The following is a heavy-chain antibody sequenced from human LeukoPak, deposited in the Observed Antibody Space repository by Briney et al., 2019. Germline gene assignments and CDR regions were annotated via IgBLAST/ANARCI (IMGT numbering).Heavy chain of an antibody. CDR1: GGSITSSSYY. CDR3: ARHGGSHFLY. D-gene: IGHD1-26*01. CDR2: IDYSGSI. J-gene: IGHJ4*02. Sequence: KPSETLSLTCTVSGGSITSSSYYWGWIRRPPGKGLEWIASIDYSGSIYYNPSLKSRFTISVDTSKNQFSLKLTSVTAADTAVYYCARHGGSHFLYWGQGILVTVSS. V-gene: IGHV4-39*01.